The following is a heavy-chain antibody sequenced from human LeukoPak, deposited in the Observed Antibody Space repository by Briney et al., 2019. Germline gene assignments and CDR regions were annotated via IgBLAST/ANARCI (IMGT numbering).Heavy chain of an antibody. D-gene: IGHD3-22*01. J-gene: IGHJ4*02. V-gene: IGHV3-53*01. Sequence: GGSLSLSWAASGFTVSSKYMSWVRQAPGKGVGWVSVIYSGGSTYYADSVKGRFTISRDNSKNTLYLQMNSLRAEDTAVYYCARDHYVSSGSHDHWGQGTLVTVSS. CDR3: ARDHYVSSGSHDH. CDR1: GFTVSSKY. CDR2: IYSGGST.